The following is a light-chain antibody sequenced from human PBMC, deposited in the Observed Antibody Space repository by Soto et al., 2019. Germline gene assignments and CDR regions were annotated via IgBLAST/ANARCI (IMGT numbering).Light chain of an antibody. CDR1: TSNIGTNP. CDR3: AAWDDTLNGRI. J-gene: IGLJ2*01. V-gene: IGLV1-44*01. CDR2: TND. Sequence: QPVLTQPPSASGTPGQRVTISCSGSTSNIGTNPVDWYQQLPGTAPKLLIYTNDRRPSGVPDRFSGSKSGTSASLAISGLQSEDEAAYYCAAWDDTLNGRIFGGGTKLTVL.